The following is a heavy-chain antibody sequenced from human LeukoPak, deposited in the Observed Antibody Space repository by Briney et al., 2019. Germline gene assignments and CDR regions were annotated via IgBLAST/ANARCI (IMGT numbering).Heavy chain of an antibody. J-gene: IGHJ4*02. CDR1: GFTFSSYG. CDR3: AREYSSSWYFDY. CDR2: IWYDGSNK. V-gene: IGHV3-33*01. D-gene: IGHD6-13*01. Sequence: GGSLRLSCAASGFTFSSYGMHWVRQAPGKGLEWVAVIWYDGSNKYYADSVKGRFTISRDNSKNTLYLQMNSLGAEDTAVYYCAREYSSSWYFDYWGQGTLVTVSS.